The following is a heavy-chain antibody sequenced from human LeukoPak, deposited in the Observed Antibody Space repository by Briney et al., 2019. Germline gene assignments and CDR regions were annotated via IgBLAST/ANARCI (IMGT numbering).Heavy chain of an antibody. D-gene: IGHD3-10*01. J-gene: IGHJ3*02. CDR3: AREGSSTTYFGSETHSGGAFDI. V-gene: IGHV3-33*01. Sequence: PGGSLRLSCAASGFTFSNYGIHWVRQAPGKGLEWVAIIWNNGSKKYYGDSVKGRFTISRDNSKNTAYLQMNSLGGDDTALYYCAREGSSTTYFGSETHSGGAFDIWGQGTVITVSS. CDR1: GFTFSNYG. CDR2: IWNNGSKK.